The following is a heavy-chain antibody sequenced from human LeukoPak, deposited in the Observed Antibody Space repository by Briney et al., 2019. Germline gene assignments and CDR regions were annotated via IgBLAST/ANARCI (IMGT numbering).Heavy chain of an antibody. Sequence: PGGSLRLSCAASGFTFNSYAMNWVRQAPGKGLEWVSSISGSGGSTYYADSVKGRFTISRDNSKNTLYLQMNSLRAEDTAVYYCARDPLGLRSWFDPWGQGTLVTVSS. V-gene: IGHV3-23*01. CDR1: GFTFNSYA. D-gene: IGHD4-17*01. CDR3: ARDPLGLRSWFDP. J-gene: IGHJ5*02. CDR2: ISGSGGST.